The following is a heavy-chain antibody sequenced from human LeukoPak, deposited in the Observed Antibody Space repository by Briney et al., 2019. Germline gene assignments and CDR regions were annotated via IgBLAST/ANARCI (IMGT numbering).Heavy chain of an antibody. CDR3: ARGPGNYSDFDY. J-gene: IGHJ4*02. CDR2: INHSGST. V-gene: IGHV4-34*01. CDR1: GGSFSGYY. Sequence: SETLSLTCAVYGGSFSGYYWSWIRQPPGKGLEWIGEINHSGSTNYNPSLKSRVTISVDTSKNQFSLKLSFVTAADTAVYYCARGPGNYSDFDYWGQGTLVTVSS. D-gene: IGHD3-3*01.